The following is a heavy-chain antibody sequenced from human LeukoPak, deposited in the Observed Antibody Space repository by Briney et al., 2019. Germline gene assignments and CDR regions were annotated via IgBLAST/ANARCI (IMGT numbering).Heavy chain of an antibody. CDR1: GFTFSSYV. CDR3: AKMAVAGSHNWFDP. CDR2: ISGSGGST. Sequence: PGGSLRLSCAASGFTFSSYVMSWARQAPGKGLEWVSGISGSGGSTYYADSVKGRFTISRDNSKNTVNLQMNSLRVEDTAVYYCAKMAVAGSHNWFDPWGQGTLVTVSS. D-gene: IGHD6-19*01. J-gene: IGHJ5*02. V-gene: IGHV3-23*01.